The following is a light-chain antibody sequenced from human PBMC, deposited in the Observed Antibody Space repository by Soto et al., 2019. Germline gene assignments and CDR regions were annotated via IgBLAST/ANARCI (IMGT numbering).Light chain of an antibody. V-gene: IGKV1-39*01. CDR2: AAS. J-gene: IGKJ1*01. Sequence: DIQMTQSPSSLSASIGDRFTITCRASHSISTFLNWYQQRPGKAPELLIYAASNLQSGVPSRLSGSGSGTDFALTISSLQPEDFATYYCQQSYRIPPWTFGQGTKVDIK. CDR3: QQSYRIPPWT. CDR1: HSISTF.